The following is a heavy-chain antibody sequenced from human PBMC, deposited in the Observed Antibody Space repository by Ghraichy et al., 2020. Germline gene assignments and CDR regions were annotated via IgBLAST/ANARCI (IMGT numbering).Heavy chain of an antibody. CDR1: GGSVSGYY. V-gene: IGHV4-59*02. J-gene: IGHJ1*01. Sequence: SETLSLTCTVSGGSVSGYYWSCIRQSPEKGLEWIAYIYYTGKTNYNPSLKSRATISVDTSKNQFSLELTSVTAADTAVYYCARGHFNFQHWGHGTPVTVSS. CDR2: IYYTGKT. CDR3: ARGHFNFQH. D-gene: IGHD3-3*02.